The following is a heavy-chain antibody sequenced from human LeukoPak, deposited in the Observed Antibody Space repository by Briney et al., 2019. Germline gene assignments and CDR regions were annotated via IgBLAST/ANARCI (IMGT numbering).Heavy chain of an antibody. J-gene: IGHJ4*02. CDR1: GYTFTSHG. CDR3: ARRMGGSYYERGLVF. CDR2: ISAYNGNT. V-gene: IGHV1-18*01. Sequence: ASVKVSCKASGYTFTSHGISWVRQAPGQGLEWMGWISAYNGNTNYAQKLQGRVTMTTDTSTSTAYMELRSLRSDDTAVYYCARRMGGSYYERGLVFWGQGTLVTVSS. D-gene: IGHD1-26*01.